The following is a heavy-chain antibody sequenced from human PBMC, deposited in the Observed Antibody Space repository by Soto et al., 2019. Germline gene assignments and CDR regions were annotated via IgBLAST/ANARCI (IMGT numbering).Heavy chain of an antibody. CDR1: GGTFSSFT. D-gene: IGHD2-15*01. CDR3: AKMICSGGSCYSGGFDP. V-gene: IGHV1-69*01. CDR2: FIRVSGPA. J-gene: IGHJ5*02. Sequence: QVQLVQSGAEVKKPGSSVKVSCKASGGTFSSFTISWVRQAPGQGLEWMGGFIRVSGPAHYAQQFQGRGTLTADESSNTTYMELSSLRSADTAVYYCAKMICSGGSCYSGGFDPCGQGTLVIVAS.